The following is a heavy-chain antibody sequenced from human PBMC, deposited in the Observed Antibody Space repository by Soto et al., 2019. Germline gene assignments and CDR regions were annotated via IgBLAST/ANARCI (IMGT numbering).Heavy chain of an antibody. D-gene: IGHD2-2*01. J-gene: IGHJ6*02. CDR1: GGSISSGGYY. Sequence: QVQLQESGPGLVKPSQTLSLTCTVSGGSISSGGYYWSWIRQHPGKGLEWIGYIYYSGSTYYDPSLKSRVTISVDTSKNQFTLKLSSVTAADTAVYYCARELSTRYYYGMDVWGQGTTVTVS. CDR2: IYYSGST. CDR3: ARELSTRYYYGMDV. V-gene: IGHV4-31*03.